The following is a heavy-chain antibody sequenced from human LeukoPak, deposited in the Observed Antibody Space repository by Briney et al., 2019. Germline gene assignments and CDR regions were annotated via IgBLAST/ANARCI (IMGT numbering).Heavy chain of an antibody. Sequence: GGSLRLSCAASGFTFSNYWMHWVRQAPGKGVLWVSRINRDGSSTDYLDSVKGRFTISRDNARNTLYLQMNSLRAEDTAVYYCARVPYVFDLWGQGTMVTVSS. V-gene: IGHV3-74*01. CDR1: GFTFSNYW. J-gene: IGHJ3*01. CDR2: INRDGSST. CDR3: ARVPYVFDL.